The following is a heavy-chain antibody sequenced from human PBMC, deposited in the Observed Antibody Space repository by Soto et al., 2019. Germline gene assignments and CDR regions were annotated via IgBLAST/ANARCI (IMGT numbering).Heavy chain of an antibody. CDR3: AAVGYDILSSWFDP. CDR2: ISAYNGNT. CDR1: GYTFTSYG. D-gene: IGHD3-9*01. Sequence: GASVKVSCKASGYTFTSYGISWVRQAPGQGLEWMGWISAYNGNTNYAQKLQGRVTMTTDTSTSTAYMELRSLRSDDTAVYYCAAVGYDILSSWFDPWGQGTLVTVSS. J-gene: IGHJ5*02. V-gene: IGHV1-18*01.